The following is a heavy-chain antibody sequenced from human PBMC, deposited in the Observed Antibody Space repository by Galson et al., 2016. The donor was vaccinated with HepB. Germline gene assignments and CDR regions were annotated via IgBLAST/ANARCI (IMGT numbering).Heavy chain of an antibody. CDR3: IRGGIGTNAFDF. J-gene: IGHJ3*01. D-gene: IGHD3-10*01. Sequence: SLRLSCAASGFSFSSYGMTWVRQAPGKGLEVVSSISRSGDSTDYADSVKGRFTISRDNSKNTLYLHMNSLKNEDTDVYYLIRGGIGTNAFDFWGQGTRVIVSS. CDR2: ISRSGDST. V-gene: IGHV3-23*01. CDR1: GFSFSSYG.